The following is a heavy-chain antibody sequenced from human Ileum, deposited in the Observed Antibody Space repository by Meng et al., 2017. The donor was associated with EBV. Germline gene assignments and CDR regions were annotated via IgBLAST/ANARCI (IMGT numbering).Heavy chain of an antibody. J-gene: IGHJ4*02. CDR2: IYHSGST. Sequence: QVQLQESGPGLVKPSGTLSLTCAVSGGSISSSNWWSWVRQPPGKGLEWIGEIYHSGSTDYSPSLKSRVTISIDTSKNQFSLRLTSVTAADTAVYYCAREGPSRTILDQWGQGTLVTVSS. CDR1: GGSISSSNW. CDR3: AREGPSRTILDQ. V-gene: IGHV4-4*02. D-gene: IGHD2-8*01.